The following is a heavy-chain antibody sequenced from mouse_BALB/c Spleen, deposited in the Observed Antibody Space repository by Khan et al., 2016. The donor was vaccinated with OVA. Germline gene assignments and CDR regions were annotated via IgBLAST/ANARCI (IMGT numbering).Heavy chain of an antibody. CDR3: ARGVYSVFSD. CDR1: GYTFTAYV. J-gene: IGHJ3*01. D-gene: IGHD6-2*01. CDR2: IFPGSGTP. Sequence: QVQLKESGPELVKPGASLKVSCKASGYTFTAYVIGWVRQRTSQGLEWIGDIFPGSGTPYNNENFTYKATLTAAKSSTTAYMQLSSLTSADSAVYFCARGVYSVFSDWGQGTLVTVSA. V-gene: IGHV1-77*01.